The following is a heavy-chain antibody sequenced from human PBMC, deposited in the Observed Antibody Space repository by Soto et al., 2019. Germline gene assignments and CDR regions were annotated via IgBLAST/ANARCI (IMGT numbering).Heavy chain of an antibody. Sequence: GGSLRLSCVASGFTFNKYALAWVRQAPGKGLEWVSAISGSGASTYDADSVKGRFTISRDNSNNTLYLQMNSLRAEDTAVYYCAKMPGVITVITSFDHWGQGTPVTAPQ. D-gene: IGHD3-16*01. J-gene: IGHJ4*02. CDR1: GFTFNKYA. CDR2: ISGSGAST. V-gene: IGHV3-23*01. CDR3: AKMPGVITVITSFDH.